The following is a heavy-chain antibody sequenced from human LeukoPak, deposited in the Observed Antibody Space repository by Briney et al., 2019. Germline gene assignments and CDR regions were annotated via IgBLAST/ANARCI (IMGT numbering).Heavy chain of an antibody. J-gene: IGHJ4*02. Sequence: PGGSLRLSCAASGFTVSSNYMSWVRQAPGKGLEWVSVIYSGGSTYYADSVKGRFTISRDNSKNTLYLQMNSLRAEDTAVYYCAGGILNPPLYYYFDYWGQGTLVTVSS. CDR1: GFTVSSNY. D-gene: IGHD1-14*01. CDR2: IYSGGST. CDR3: AGGILNPPLYYYFDY. V-gene: IGHV3-53*01.